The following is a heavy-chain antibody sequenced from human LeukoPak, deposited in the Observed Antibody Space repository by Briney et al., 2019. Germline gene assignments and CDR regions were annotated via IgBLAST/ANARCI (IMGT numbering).Heavy chain of an antibody. CDR2: IIPIFGTA. V-gene: IGHV1-69*13. J-gene: IGHJ4*02. D-gene: IGHD6-13*01. CDR3: ARRVRGIAAAGTGEDY. CDR1: GGTFSSYA. Sequence: SVKVSCKASGGTFSSYAISWVRQAPGQGLEWMGGIIPIFGTANYAQKFQGRVTITADESTSTAYTELSSLRSEDTAVYYCARRVRGIAAAGTGEDYWGQGTLVTVSS.